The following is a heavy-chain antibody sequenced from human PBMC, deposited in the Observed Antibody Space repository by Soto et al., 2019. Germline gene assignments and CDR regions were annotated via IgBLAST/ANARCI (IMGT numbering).Heavy chain of an antibody. CDR3: AKDAALLWFGELSYFDY. CDR2: ISYDGSNK. Sequence: GGSLRLSCAASGFTFSSYGMHWVRQAPGKGLEWVAVISYDGSNKYYADSVKGRFTISRDNSKNTLHLQMNSLRAEDTAVYYCAKDAALLWFGELSYFDYWGQGTLVTVSS. D-gene: IGHD3-10*01. CDR1: GFTFSSYG. V-gene: IGHV3-30*18. J-gene: IGHJ4*02.